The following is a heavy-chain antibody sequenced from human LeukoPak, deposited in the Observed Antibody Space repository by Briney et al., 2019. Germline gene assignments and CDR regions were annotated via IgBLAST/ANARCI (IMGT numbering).Heavy chain of an antibody. D-gene: IGHD3-10*01. CDR1: GHTFTGYY. CDR3: ARERFGGAAYYFDY. Sequence: GASVKVPCKASGHTFTGYYMHWVRQAPGQGLEWMEWINPNSGGTHYAQNFQGRVTMTRDTSISTAYMELSRLRSDDTAVYYCARERFGGAAYYFDYWGQGTLVTVSS. V-gene: IGHV1-2*02. CDR2: INPNSGGT. J-gene: IGHJ4*02.